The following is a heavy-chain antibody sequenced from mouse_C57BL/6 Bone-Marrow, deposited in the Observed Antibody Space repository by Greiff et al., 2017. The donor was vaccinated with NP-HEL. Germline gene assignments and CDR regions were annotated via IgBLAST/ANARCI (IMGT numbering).Heavy chain of an antibody. CDR3: AKGYDYDGAWFAY. CDR1: GYTFTSYW. J-gene: IGHJ3*01. CDR2: IDPSDSET. V-gene: IGHV1-52*01. Sequence: QVQLQQPGAELVRPGSSVKLSCKASGYTFTSYWLHWVKQRPIQGLEWIGNIDPSDSETHYNQKFKDKATLTVDKSSSTAYMQLSSLTSEDSAVYDCAKGYDYDGAWFAYWGQGTLVTVSA. D-gene: IGHD2-4*01.